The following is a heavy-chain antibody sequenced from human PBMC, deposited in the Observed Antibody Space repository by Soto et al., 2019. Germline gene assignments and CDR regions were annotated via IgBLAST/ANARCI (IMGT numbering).Heavy chain of an antibody. J-gene: IGHJ5*02. CDR1: GFTFRSFT. V-gene: IGHV3-21*01. Sequence: GGSLRLSCAASGFTFRSFTMNWVRQAPGKGLEWVSTISSNSAYIYYTDALRGRFTISRGNAKNSLHLQMNSLRAEDTAVYYCTRDASRDSSARGWFDPWGPGTLVTVSS. D-gene: IGHD6-13*01. CDR3: TRDASRDSSARGWFDP. CDR2: ISSNSAYI.